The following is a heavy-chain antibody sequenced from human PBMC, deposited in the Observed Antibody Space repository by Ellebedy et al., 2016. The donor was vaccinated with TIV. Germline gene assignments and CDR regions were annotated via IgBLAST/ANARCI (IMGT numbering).Heavy chain of an antibody. D-gene: IGHD3-10*01. CDR3: ARSITMVRGVIHGDAFDI. V-gene: IGHV1-3*01. CDR2: INAGNGNT. J-gene: IGHJ3*02. Sequence: ASVKVSCKAPGDTFTSYAMHWVRQAPGQRLEWMGWINAGNGNTKYSQRFQGRVSITRDTSASTAYMELGSLRSEDTALYYCARSITMVRGVIHGDAFDIWGQGTMVTVSS. CDR1: GDTFTSYA.